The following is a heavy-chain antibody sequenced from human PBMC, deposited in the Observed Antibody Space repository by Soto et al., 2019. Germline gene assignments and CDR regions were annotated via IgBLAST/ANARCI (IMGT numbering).Heavy chain of an antibody. CDR2: IFYSGST. CDR3: AKDSGYNYGYFRWFDP. J-gene: IGHJ5*02. CDR1: VGSMISSC. D-gene: IGHD5-18*01. V-gene: IGHV4-59*01. Sequence: SDTQSSTCTLPVGSMISSCWSWIRQNTGKGLEWIGHIFYSGSTNYNPALKSRVTKSVETSKSQFYLKLGSVTAADTAVYYCAKDSGYNYGYFRWFDPWGQGTLVTVSS.